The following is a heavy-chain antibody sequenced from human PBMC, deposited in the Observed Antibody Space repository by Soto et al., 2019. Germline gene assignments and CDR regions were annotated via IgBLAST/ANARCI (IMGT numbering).Heavy chain of an antibody. J-gene: IGHJ4*02. CDR1: GFTLKNYG. CDR2: MSFDGNKK. CDR3: ARVSFDCSGGSCYIFDY. Sequence: WVLRLSCTASGFTLKNYGMHWVRQAPGKGLEWVALMSFDGNKKFYADSVKARFTISRDNSKSTVYLQMDSLGVEDTAIYYCARVSFDCSGGSCYIFDYWGQGTRVTVSS. V-gene: IGHV3-33*05. D-gene: IGHD2-15*01.